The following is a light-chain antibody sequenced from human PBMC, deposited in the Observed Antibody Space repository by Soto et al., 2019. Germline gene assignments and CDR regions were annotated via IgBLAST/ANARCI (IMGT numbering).Light chain of an antibody. CDR1: QTISSW. CDR3: QYYNSYSEA. CDR2: KAS. Sequence: DIQMTQSPSTLSGSVGDRVTITCRASQTISSWLAWYQQKPGKAPKLLIYKASTLKSGVPSRFSGSGSGTEFTLIISSLQSDDFASYYCQYYNSYSEAFGQGAKVDIK. V-gene: IGKV1-5*03. J-gene: IGKJ1*01.